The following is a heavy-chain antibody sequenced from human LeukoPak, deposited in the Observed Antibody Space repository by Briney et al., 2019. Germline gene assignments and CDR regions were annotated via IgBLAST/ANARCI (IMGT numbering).Heavy chain of an antibody. CDR2: IIPIFGTA. CDR3: ARRSRYWGGEYFDY. J-gene: IGHJ4*02. CDR1: GGTFSSYA. V-gene: IGHV1-69*13. D-gene: IGHD2-21*01. Sequence: GASVKVSCKASGGTFSSYAISWVRQAPGQGLEWMGGIIPIFGTANYAQKFQGRVTITADESTSTAYMELSSLRSEDTAVYYCARRSRYWGGEYFDYWAREPWSPSPQ.